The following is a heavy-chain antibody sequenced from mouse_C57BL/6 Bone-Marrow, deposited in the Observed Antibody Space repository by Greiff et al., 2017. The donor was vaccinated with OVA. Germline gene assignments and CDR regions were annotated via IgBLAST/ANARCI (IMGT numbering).Heavy chain of an antibody. CDR2: INPYNGGT. CDR1: GYTFTDYY. J-gene: IGHJ3*01. V-gene: IGHV1-19*01. D-gene: IGHD2-5*01. Sequence: VQLQQSGPVLVKPGASVKMSCKASGYTFTDYYMNWVKQSNGKSLEWIGVINPYNGGTSYNQKFKGKATLTVDKSSSTAYLELNSLTSEDSAVYYCAREGNYSNHGGEVAYWGQGTLVTVSA. CDR3: AREGNYSNHGGEVAY.